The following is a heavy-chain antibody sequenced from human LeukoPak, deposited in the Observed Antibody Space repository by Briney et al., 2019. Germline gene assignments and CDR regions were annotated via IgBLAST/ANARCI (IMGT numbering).Heavy chain of an antibody. D-gene: IGHD5-18*01. CDR3: ARSGGYSYGYFDY. V-gene: IGHV3-11*06. Sequence: GGSLRLSCAASGFTFSDYYMSWIRQAPGKGLEWVSYISSSSSYTNYADSVKGRFTISRDNANNSLYLQMNSLRAEDTAVYYCARSGGYSYGYFDYWGQGTLVTVSS. CDR2: ISSSSSYT. J-gene: IGHJ4*02. CDR1: GFTFSDYY.